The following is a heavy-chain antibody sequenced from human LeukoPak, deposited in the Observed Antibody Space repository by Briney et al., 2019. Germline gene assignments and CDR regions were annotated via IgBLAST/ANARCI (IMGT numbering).Heavy chain of an antibody. V-gene: IGHV3-23*01. CDR3: AKRGVVIRVILVGFHKEAYYFDS. D-gene: IGHD3-10*01. CDR1: GITLTNYG. J-gene: IGHJ4*02. Sequence: PGGSLRLSGAASGITLTNYGMSWVRQAPGRGLDWAAGIREGGGGTNYADSVKGRFTISRDNPKNALYLQMNSLRAEDTAVYFCAKRGVVIRVILVGFHKEAYYFDSWGQGALVTVSS. CDR2: IREGGGGT.